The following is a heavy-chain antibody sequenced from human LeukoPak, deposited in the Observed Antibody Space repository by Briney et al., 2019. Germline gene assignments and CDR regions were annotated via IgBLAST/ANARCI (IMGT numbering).Heavy chain of an antibody. CDR2: TYSSGST. D-gene: IGHD3-10*01. Sequence: SETLSLTCDVSVGSIRGYYWSWIRQSPEKGLEWIGYTYSSGSTNYNPSLKSRVTMSVDTSKNQLSLKVSSVTAADTAVYYCARVFDSGSQAYSYYMDVWGKGTTVIISS. CDR3: ARVFDSGSQAYSYYMDV. J-gene: IGHJ6*03. CDR1: VGSIRGYY. V-gene: IGHV4-59*01.